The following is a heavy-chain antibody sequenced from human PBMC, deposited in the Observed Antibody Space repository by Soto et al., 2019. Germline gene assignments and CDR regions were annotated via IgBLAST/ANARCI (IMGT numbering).Heavy chain of an antibody. J-gene: IGHJ4*02. CDR1: GGSISSVGYY. Sequence: TSETLSLTCTVSGGSISSVGYYWSWIRQHPGKGLEWIGYIYYSGSTYYNPSLKSRVTISVDTSKNQFSLKLSSVTAADTAVYYCARVTPFYGSGSYYTFDYWGQGTLVTVSS. CDR2: IYYSGST. V-gene: IGHV4-31*03. D-gene: IGHD3-10*01. CDR3: ARVTPFYGSGSYYTFDY.